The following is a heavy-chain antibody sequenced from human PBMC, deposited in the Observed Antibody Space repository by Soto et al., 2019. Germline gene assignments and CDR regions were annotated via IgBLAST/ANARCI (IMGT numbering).Heavy chain of an antibody. CDR3: AKGWCDT. Sequence: EVQLVESGGDLVQPGGSLRLSCAASGFSFSSHVMRWVRQAPGKGLEWVSSISGNGGGTYYADSVKGRFIMSRDNSKNTLDLQVHSLSVEDAADYYCAKGWCDTWGQGTLVTVSS. CDR2: ISGNGGGT. CDR1: GFSFSSHV. V-gene: IGHV3-23*04. J-gene: IGHJ5*02.